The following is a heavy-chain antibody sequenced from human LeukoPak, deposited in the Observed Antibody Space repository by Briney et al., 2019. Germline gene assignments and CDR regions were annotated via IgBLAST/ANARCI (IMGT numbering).Heavy chain of an antibody. V-gene: IGHV4-59*01. D-gene: IGHD1-26*01. Sequence: PSETLSLTCTVSGGSISSYYWSWIRQPPGKGLEWIGYIYYSGSTNYNPSLKSRVTISVDTSKNQFSLKLSSVTAADTAVYYCARKSRGYSGSYDYWGQGTLVTVSS. J-gene: IGHJ4*02. CDR3: ARKSRGYSGSYDY. CDR2: IYYSGST. CDR1: GGSISSYY.